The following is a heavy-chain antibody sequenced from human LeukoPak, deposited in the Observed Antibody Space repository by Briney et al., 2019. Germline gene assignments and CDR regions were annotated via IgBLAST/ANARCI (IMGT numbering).Heavy chain of an antibody. CDR3: ARLRGPTYYYGSGSYYNARISYYYYGMDV. Sequence: PSETLSLTCTVSGGSISSYYWNWIRQPPGKGLEWIGEINHSGSTNYNPSLKSRVTISVDTSKNQFSLKLSSVTAADTAVYYCARLRGPTYYYGSGSYYNARISYYYYGMDVWGQGTTVTVSS. CDR1: GGSISSYY. CDR2: INHSGST. J-gene: IGHJ6*02. V-gene: IGHV4-34*01. D-gene: IGHD3-10*01.